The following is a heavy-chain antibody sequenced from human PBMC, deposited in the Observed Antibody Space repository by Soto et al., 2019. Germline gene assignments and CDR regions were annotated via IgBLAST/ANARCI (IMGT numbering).Heavy chain of an antibody. J-gene: IGHJ4*02. CDR3: AAVSRTTRDFDY. D-gene: IGHD2-2*01. V-gene: IGHV1-58*01. Sequence: SVKVSCKASWFTFTSSAVQWVRQARGQRLEWIGWIVVGSGNTNYAQKFQERVTITRDMSTSTAYMELSSLRSEDTAVYYCAAVSRTTRDFDYWGQGTLVTVSS. CDR2: IVVGSGNT. CDR1: WFTFTSSA.